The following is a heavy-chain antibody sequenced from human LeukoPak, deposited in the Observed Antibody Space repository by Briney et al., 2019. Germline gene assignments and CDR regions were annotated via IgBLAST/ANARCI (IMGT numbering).Heavy chain of an antibody. V-gene: IGHV4-59*01. J-gene: IGHJ6*02. CDR3: ARDRGTMVRGVPYYYYYGMDV. CDR1: GGSISSYY. CDR2: IYYSGST. Sequence: SETLSLTCTVSGGSISSYYWSWIRQPPGKGLEWIGYIYYSGSTNYNPSLKSRVTISVDTSKNQFSLKLSSVTAADTAVYYCARDRGTMVRGVPYYYYYGMDVWGQGTTVTVSS. D-gene: IGHD3-10*01.